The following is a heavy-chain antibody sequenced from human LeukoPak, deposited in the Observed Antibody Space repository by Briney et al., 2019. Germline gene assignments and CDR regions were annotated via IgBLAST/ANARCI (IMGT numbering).Heavy chain of an antibody. CDR3: ARVERGTIFGVVINYGMDV. D-gene: IGHD3-3*01. V-gene: IGHV3-33*01. Sequence: GGSLRLSCAASGFTFSSYGMHWVRQALGKGLERVAVIWYDGSNKYYADSVKGRFTISRDNSTNTLYLQMNSLRAEDTAVYYCARVERGTIFGVVINYGMDVWGQGTTVTVSS. CDR1: GFTFSSYG. J-gene: IGHJ6*02. CDR2: IWYDGSNK.